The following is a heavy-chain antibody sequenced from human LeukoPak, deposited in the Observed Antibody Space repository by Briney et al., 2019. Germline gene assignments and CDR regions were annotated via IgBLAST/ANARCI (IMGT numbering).Heavy chain of an antibody. CDR3: AREVPGCEWWRQINWFDP. Sequence: ASVKVSCKASGYTFTSYDINWVRQATGQGLEWMGWMNPNSGNTGYAQKFQGRVTMTRNTSISTAYMELSSLRSEDTAVYYCAREVPGCEWWRQINWFDPWGQGTLVTVSS. V-gene: IGHV1-8*01. CDR2: MNPNSGNT. J-gene: IGHJ5*02. D-gene: IGHD2-15*01. CDR1: GYTFTSYD.